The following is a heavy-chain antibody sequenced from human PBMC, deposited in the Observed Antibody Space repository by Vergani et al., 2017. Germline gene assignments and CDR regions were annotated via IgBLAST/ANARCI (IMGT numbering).Heavy chain of an antibody. CDR1: GFTFSGSA. D-gene: IGHD2-15*01. J-gene: IGHJ3*02. Sequence: EVQLVESGGGLVQPGGSLKLSCAASGFTFSGSAMHWVRQASGKGLEWVGRIKSKTDGGTTDYAAPVKGRFTISRDDSKNTLYLQMNSLKTEDTAVYYCTTHPDIVVVVVAIRDAFDIWGQGTMVTVSS. V-gene: IGHV3-15*01. CDR2: IKSKTDGGTT. CDR3: TTHPDIVVVVVAIRDAFDI.